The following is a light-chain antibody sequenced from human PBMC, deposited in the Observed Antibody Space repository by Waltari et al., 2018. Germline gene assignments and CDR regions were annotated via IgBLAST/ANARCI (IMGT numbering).Light chain of an antibody. CDR1: TSNIGRNY. V-gene: IGLV1-47*01. CDR2: RNK. CDR3: ATWDDSLDIYV. J-gene: IGLJ1*01. Sequence: LTQPPSASGTPGQTVVVSCSGGTSNIGRNYVCWYQQFPETAPKLLIYRNKGRPSGVPDRFSCSKSGTSATLAISGLRSDDEADYYCATWDDSLDIYVFGSATRVTVL.